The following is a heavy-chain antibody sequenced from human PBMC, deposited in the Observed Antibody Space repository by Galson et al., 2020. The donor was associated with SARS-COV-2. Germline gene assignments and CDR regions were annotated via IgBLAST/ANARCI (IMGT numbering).Heavy chain of an antibody. V-gene: IGHV5-51*01. J-gene: IGHJ4*02. D-gene: IGHD6-19*01. Sequence: GESLKISCRTSGYSFTNYWIGWVRQMPGKGLEWMGIIYPDDSYTLYSPSFQGQVTISADKSISTAFLQWSSLKASDTAIYYCARHGASSGWYEGIDYWGQGTLVTVSS. CDR2: IYPDDSYT. CDR1: GYSFTNYW. CDR3: ARHGASSGWYEGIDY.